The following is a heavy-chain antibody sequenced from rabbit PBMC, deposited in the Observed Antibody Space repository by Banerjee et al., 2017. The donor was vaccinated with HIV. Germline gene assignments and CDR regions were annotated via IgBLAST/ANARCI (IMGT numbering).Heavy chain of an antibody. CDR3: AEDTYGYTYFNL. CDR2: IYAGSGGA. V-gene: IGHV1S45*01. Sequence: QEQLEESGGDLVKPEGSLTLTCTASGFSFSNYWMCWVRQAPGKGLEWIACIYAGSGGAYYATWAKGRLTISKTSSTTVTLQMTSLTAADTATYFCAEDTYGYTYFNLWGPGTLVTVS. J-gene: IGHJ4*01. CDR1: GFSFSNYW. D-gene: IGHD6-1*01.